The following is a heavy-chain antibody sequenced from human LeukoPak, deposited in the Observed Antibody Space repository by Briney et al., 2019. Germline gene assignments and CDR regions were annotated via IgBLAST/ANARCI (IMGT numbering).Heavy chain of an antibody. J-gene: IGHJ4*02. Sequence: GGSLRLSCAASGFTFSSYAMHWVRQAPGKGLEYVSAISSNGGSTYYANSVKGRFTISRDNSKNTLYLQMGSLRAEDMAVYYCARDVGILAGTYFDYWGQGTLVTVSS. CDR2: ISSNGGST. V-gene: IGHV3-64*01. D-gene: IGHD1-1*01. CDR1: GFTFSSYA. CDR3: ARDVGILAGTYFDY.